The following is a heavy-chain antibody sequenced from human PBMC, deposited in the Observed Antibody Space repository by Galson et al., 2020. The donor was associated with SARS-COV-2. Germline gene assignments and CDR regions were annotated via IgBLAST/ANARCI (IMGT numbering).Heavy chain of an antibody. CDR1: GFTFSSYG. Sequence: GESLKISCAASGFTFSSYGMHWVRQAPGKGLEWVAVISYDGSNKYYADSVKGRFTISRDNSKNTLYLQMNSLRAEDTAVYYCAKSWFGELLADYWGQGTLVTVSS. CDR2: ISYDGSNK. J-gene: IGHJ4*02. V-gene: IGHV3-30*18. CDR3: AKSWFGELLADY. D-gene: IGHD3-10*01.